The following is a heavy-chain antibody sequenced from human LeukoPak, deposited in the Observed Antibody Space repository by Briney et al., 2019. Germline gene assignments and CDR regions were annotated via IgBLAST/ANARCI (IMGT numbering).Heavy chain of an antibody. D-gene: IGHD2-2*01. Sequence: SETLSLTCNISEGSMSHDYWVWVRQPPGKGLEWIAYIDYSGYTDYNPSVKSRVTMSIDTSKGQFTLHLRSVSAADTAIYYCTTCAPNRYWFAPWGQGIQVTVSS. CDR2: IDYSGYT. CDR3: TTCAPNRYWFAP. CDR1: EGSMSHDY. V-gene: IGHV4-59*08. J-gene: IGHJ5*02.